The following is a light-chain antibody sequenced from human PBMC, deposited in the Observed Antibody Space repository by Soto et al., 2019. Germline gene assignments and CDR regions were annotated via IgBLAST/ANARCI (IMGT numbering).Light chain of an antibody. CDR3: AAGEDTLNGRYF. CDR2: SNN. Sequence: VLTQPPSASGTPGQRVIISCSGSSSHIGSNTVNWYQQLPGTAPKLLIYSNNQRPSGVPDRFSGSKSGTSASLAISGLQFEDEADYSWAAGEDTLNGRYFFGPGTKVTVL. V-gene: IGLV1-44*01. CDR1: SSHIGSNT. J-gene: IGLJ1*01.